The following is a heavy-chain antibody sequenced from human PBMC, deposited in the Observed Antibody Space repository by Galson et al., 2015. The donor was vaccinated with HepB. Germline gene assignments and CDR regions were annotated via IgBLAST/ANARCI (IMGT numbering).Heavy chain of an antibody. Sequence: SLRLSCAASGFTFSSYAMNWVRQAPGKGLEWVSAISGSGGSTYYADSVKGRFTISRDNSKNTLYLQMNSLRAEDTAVYYCAKGDLLGFGELLSYYYYGTDVWGQGTTVTVSS. CDR3: AKGDLLGFGELLSYYYYGTDV. D-gene: IGHD3-10*01. CDR1: GFTFSSYA. V-gene: IGHV3-23*01. CDR2: ISGSGGST. J-gene: IGHJ6*02.